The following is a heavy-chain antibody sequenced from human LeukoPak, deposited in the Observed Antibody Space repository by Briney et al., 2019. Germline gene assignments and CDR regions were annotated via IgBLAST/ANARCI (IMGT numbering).Heavy chain of an antibody. V-gene: IGHV4-38-2*01. Sequence: SETLSLTCAVSGYSISSGYYWGWIRQPPGKGLEWIGSIYHSGSTYYNPSLKSRVTISADTSKNQFSLKLNSVTAADTATYYCARQISDYYYYYMDVWGEGITVTVSS. D-gene: IGHD2/OR15-2a*01. CDR1: GYSISSGYY. CDR2: IYHSGST. CDR3: ARQISDYYYYYMDV. J-gene: IGHJ6*03.